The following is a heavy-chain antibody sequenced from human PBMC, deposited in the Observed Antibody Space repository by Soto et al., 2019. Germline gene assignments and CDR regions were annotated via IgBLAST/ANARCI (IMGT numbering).Heavy chain of an antibody. D-gene: IGHD1-20*01. Sequence: GASVKVSCKASGYTFTGYYMHWVRQAPGQGLEWMGWINPNSGGTNYAQKFQGRVTMTRDTSISTAYMELSRLRSDDTAVYYCARGYNWNDVLWFDPWGQGTLVTVSS. CDR3: ARGYNWNDVLWFDP. CDR1: GYTFTGYY. CDR2: INPNSGGT. V-gene: IGHV1-2*02. J-gene: IGHJ5*02.